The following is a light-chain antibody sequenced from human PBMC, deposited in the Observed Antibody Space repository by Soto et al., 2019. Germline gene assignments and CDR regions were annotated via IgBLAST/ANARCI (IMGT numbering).Light chain of an antibody. CDR2: EVS. Sequence: SALSEPRCASVYPAQVVAIFNTGTSSDVGGYNYVSWYQQHPGKAPKLMIYEVSKRPSGVPDRFSGSKSGNTASLTVSGLQAEDEADYYCSSYAGSNNHVFGTGTKVTV. CDR1: SSDVGGYNY. V-gene: IGLV2-8*01. J-gene: IGLJ1*01. CDR3: SSYAGSNNHV.